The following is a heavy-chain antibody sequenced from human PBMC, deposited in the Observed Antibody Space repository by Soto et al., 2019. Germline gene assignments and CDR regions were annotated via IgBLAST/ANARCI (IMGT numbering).Heavy chain of an antibody. CDR2: INHSGST. CDR3: ARIFGAHPPYYYYYMDV. Sequence: SETLSLTCAVYGGSFSGYYWSWIRQPPGKGLEWIGEINHSGSTNYNPSLKSRVTISVDTSKNQFSLKLSSVTAADTAVYYCARIFGAHPPYYYYYMDVWGKGTTVTVSS. J-gene: IGHJ6*03. CDR1: GGSFSGYY. D-gene: IGHD3-3*01. V-gene: IGHV4-34*01.